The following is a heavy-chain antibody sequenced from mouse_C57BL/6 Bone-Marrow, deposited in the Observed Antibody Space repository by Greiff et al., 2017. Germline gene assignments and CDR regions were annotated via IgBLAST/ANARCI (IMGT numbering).Heavy chain of an antibody. CDR1: GFTFSDYG. J-gene: IGHJ3*01. CDR2: ISSGSSTI. D-gene: IGHD2-1*01. V-gene: IGHV5-17*01. Sequence: VQLKESGGGLVKPVGSLTLSCAASGFTFSDYGMHWVRQAPEKGLEWVAYISSGSSTIYYADTVKGRFTISRDNAKNTLFLQMTSLRSEDTAMYYCARGIYGNYDAYWGQGTLVTVSA. CDR3: ARGIYGNYDAY.